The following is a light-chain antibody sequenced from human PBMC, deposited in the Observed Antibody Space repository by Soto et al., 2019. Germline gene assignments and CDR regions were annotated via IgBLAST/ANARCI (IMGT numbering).Light chain of an antibody. J-gene: IGLJ1*01. V-gene: IGLV1-44*01. CDR1: SSKIGSNA. CDR2: SNN. Sequence: QSVLTQPPSASGTPGQRVTISCSGSSSKIGSNAVNWYQQPPGTAPKLLIYSNNQRPSGVPERFSGSKSGTSASLAISGLQSEDEADYYCAAWDDSLNGYVFGTGTKVTVL. CDR3: AAWDDSLNGYV.